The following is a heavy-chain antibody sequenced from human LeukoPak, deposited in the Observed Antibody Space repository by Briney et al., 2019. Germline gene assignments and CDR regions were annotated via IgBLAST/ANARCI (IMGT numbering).Heavy chain of an antibody. V-gene: IGHV3-23*01. CDR1: GFTFSSYA. J-gene: IGHJ4*02. CDR3: AKGETYYYDSSGYPY. D-gene: IGHD3-22*01. CDR2: ISGSGGST. Sequence: GGSLRLSCAASGFTFSSYAMSWVRQAPGKGLEWVSAISGSGGSTYYADSMKGRFTISRDNSKNTLYLQMNSLRAEDTAVYYCAKGETYYYDSSGYPYWGQGTLVTVSS.